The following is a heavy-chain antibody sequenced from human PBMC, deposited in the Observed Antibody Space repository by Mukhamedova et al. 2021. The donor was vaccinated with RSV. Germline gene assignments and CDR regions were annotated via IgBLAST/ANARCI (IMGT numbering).Heavy chain of an antibody. CDR3: ARDEYSSSKDV. J-gene: IGHJ6*02. V-gene: IGHV1-69*04. CDR2: IIPILGIA. Sequence: APGQGLEWMGRIIPILGIANYAQKFQGRVTITADKSTSTAYMELSSLRSEDTAVYYFARDEYSSSKDVWGQGTT. D-gene: IGHD6-6*01.